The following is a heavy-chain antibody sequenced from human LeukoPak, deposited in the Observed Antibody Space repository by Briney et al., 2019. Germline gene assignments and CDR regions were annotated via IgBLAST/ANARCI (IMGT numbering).Heavy chain of an antibody. CDR2: INSDGSST. Sequence: GGSLRLSCAASGLPFSGFWMHWVRQAPGKGLVWVSRINSDGSSTTYADSVKGRFTISRDNAKNTLYLQMNSLRAEDTAVYYCARGGSYYHDAFDIWGQGTMVTVSS. CDR3: ARGGSYYHDAFDI. J-gene: IGHJ3*02. CDR1: GLPFSGFW. V-gene: IGHV3-74*01. D-gene: IGHD2-21*01.